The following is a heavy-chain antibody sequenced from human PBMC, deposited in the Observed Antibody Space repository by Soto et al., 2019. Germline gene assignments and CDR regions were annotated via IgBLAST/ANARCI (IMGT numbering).Heavy chain of an antibody. Sequence: EVQLVESGEGLVQPGGSLRLSCAASGFTFKSYWMSWVRQAPGKGLEWVANTNQDGSEKYYVDSVEGRFSISRDNAKNSLYLEMNSLRVEDTAVYYCARWSDWGQGTLVTVSS. CDR2: TNQDGSEK. CDR3: ARWSD. V-gene: IGHV3-7*01. CDR1: GFTFKSYW. J-gene: IGHJ4*02. D-gene: IGHD2-15*01.